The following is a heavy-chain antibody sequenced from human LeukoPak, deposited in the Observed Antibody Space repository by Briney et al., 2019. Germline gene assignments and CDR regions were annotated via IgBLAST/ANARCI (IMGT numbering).Heavy chain of an antibody. D-gene: IGHD6-13*01. CDR1: GYSFTSYW. CDR3: ARHVGAAAADPYFDY. J-gene: IGHJ4*02. CDR2: IYPGDSDT. V-gene: IGHV5-51*01. Sequence: GESLKIPCKGSGYSFTSYWIGWVRQMPGKGLEWMGIIYPGDSDTRYSPSFQGQVTISADKSISTAYLQWSSLKASDTAMYYCARHVGAAAADPYFDYWGQGTLVTVSS.